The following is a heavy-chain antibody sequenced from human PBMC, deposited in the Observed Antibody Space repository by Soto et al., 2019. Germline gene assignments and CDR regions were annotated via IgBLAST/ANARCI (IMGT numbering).Heavy chain of an antibody. CDR1: GFTFSSYS. CDR3: ARGGLGLLEWLKTNWFDP. J-gene: IGHJ5*02. D-gene: IGHD3-3*01. V-gene: IGHV3-21*01. CDR2: ISSSSSYI. Sequence: EVQLVESGGGLVKPGGSLRLSCAASGFTFSSYSMNWVRQAPGKGLEWVSSISSSSSYIYYADSVKGRFTISRDNAKNSLYLQMNSLRAEDTAVYYCARGGLGLLEWLKTNWFDPWGQGTLVTVSS.